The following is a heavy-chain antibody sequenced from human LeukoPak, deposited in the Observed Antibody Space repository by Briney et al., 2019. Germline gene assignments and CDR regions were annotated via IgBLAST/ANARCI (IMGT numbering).Heavy chain of an antibody. D-gene: IGHD1-1*01. CDR1: GYTFTGYY. CDR2: INPNSGGT. Sequence: GASVKVSCKASGYTFTGYYMHWVRQAPGQGLEWMGSINPNSGGTNYAQKFQGRVTMTRDTSISTVYMELSSLRSEDTAVYYCAREGVQLERLSPYYYYYMDVWGKGTTVTVSS. J-gene: IGHJ6*03. CDR3: AREGVQLERLSPYYYYYMDV. V-gene: IGHV1-2*02.